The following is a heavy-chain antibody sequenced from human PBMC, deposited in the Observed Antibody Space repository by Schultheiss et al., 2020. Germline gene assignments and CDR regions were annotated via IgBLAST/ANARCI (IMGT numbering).Heavy chain of an antibody. Sequence: WGSLRLSCAASGFTFSSYGMHWVRQAPGKGLEWVAVISYDGSNKYYADSVKGRFTISRDNSKNTLYLQMNSLRAEDTAVYYCAKAPVGVWGQGTLVTVAS. CDR2: ISYDGSNK. CDR3: AKAPVGV. CDR1: GFTFSSYG. J-gene: IGHJ4*02. V-gene: IGHV3-30*18. D-gene: IGHD3-16*01.